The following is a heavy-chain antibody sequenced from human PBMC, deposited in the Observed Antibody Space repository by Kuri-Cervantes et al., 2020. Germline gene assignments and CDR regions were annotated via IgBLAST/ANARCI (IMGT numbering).Heavy chain of an antibody. J-gene: IGHJ3*02. V-gene: IGHV3-66*01. CDR1: GFTVTKNY. CDR2: IYSDGTK. CDR3: ARDRDDAFDI. Sequence: GGSLRLSCAASGFTVTKNYMNWVRQAPGKGLEWVSVIYSDGTKYYADSVKGRFTISRDKSKNMLYLQMNSLRAEDTAVYYCARDRDDAFDIWGQGTMVTVSS.